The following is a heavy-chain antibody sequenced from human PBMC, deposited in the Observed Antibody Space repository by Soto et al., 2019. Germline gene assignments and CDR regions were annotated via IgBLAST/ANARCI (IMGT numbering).Heavy chain of an antibody. CDR1: GGSISSYY. V-gene: IGHV4-59*08. Sequence: QVQLQESGPGLVKPSETLSLSCTVSGGSISSYYWSWFRQSPGKRMEWIGYVHHSWGSSYNPSLQSRVAIALDTSKRQFSRKATSVTATVTAVYYCARQGFGPLHGLVDVWGQGNTVTVSS. J-gene: IGHJ6*02. CDR2: VHHSWGS. CDR3: ARQGFGPLHGLVDV. D-gene: IGHD3-10*01.